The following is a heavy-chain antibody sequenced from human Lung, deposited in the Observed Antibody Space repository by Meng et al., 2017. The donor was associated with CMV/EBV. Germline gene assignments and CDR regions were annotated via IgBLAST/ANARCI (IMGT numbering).Heavy chain of an antibody. CDR1: FIFSVYG. CDR2: ISFEGSYE. J-gene: IGHJ4*02. Sequence: FIFSVYGMQWVGKAPGKGLEWVAIISFEGSYEYYADSVKGRFSISRDNSRDTLYLQMNSLIADDTAVYYCARSDGSGASYYSTFFDYWGQGTLVTVSS. V-gene: IGHV3-30*03. D-gene: IGHD2-15*01. CDR3: ARSDGSGASYYSTFFDY.